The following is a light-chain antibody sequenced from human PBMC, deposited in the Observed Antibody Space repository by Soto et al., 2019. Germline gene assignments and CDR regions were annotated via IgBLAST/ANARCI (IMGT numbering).Light chain of an antibody. CDR3: QQANRFPLT. CDR1: QGISSW. CDR2: TGS. J-gene: IGKJ4*01. Sequence: DIQMTQSPSSVSASVGDRVSITCRASQGISSWLAWYQQKPGRAPKLLIYTGSSLQSGVPSRFSSTGSRTDFTITISSLQPEDVAYYYCQQANRFPLTFGGGTKVEIK. V-gene: IGKV1-12*01.